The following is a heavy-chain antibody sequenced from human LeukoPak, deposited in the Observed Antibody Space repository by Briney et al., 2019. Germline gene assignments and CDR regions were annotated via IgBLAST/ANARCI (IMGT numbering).Heavy chain of an antibody. Sequence: GTSLRLSCSASGFTFSSYGMHWVRLAPDKGLEWVAVIWYDGSKKYYADSVKGRFTISRDDSRNTLYLQINSLRAEDTAVYYCARDRGHSGYDLYDYWGQGTLVTVSS. J-gene: IGHJ4*02. CDR3: ARDRGHSGYDLYDY. D-gene: IGHD5-12*01. V-gene: IGHV3-33*01. CDR2: IWYDGSKK. CDR1: GFTFSSYG.